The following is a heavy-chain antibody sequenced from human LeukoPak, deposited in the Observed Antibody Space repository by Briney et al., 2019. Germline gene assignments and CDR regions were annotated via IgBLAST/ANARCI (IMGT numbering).Heavy chain of an antibody. Sequence: SETLSLTCTVSGGSISRYYWSWIRQPPGKGLEWIGYIYSSGSANYNPSLKSRVTISVDTSKNQFSLKLSSVTAADTAVYYCARGAAATYWGQGTLVTVSS. D-gene: IGHD6-13*01. CDR3: ARGAAATY. CDR2: IYSSGSA. V-gene: IGHV4-59*01. CDR1: GGSISRYY. J-gene: IGHJ4*02.